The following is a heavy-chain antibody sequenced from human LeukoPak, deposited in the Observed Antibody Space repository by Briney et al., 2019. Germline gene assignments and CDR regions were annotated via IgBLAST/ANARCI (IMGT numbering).Heavy chain of an antibody. J-gene: IGHJ3*02. CDR3: ARVSGSYPEAFDI. CDR2: TRNKANSYTT. D-gene: IGHD1-26*01. V-gene: IGHV3-72*01. Sequence: GGSLRLSCAASGFTFSSYSMNWVRQAPGKGLEWVGRTRNKANSYTTEYAASVKGRFTISRDDSKNSLYLQMNSLKTEDTAVYYCARVSGSYPEAFDIWGQGTMVTVSS. CDR1: GFTFSSYS.